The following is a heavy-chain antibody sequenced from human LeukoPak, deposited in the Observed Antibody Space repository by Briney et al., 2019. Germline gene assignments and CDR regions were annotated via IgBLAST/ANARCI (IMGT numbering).Heavy chain of an antibody. D-gene: IGHD3-16*01. V-gene: IGHV4-31*03. CDR1: GGSISSGDSY. J-gene: IGHJ4*02. CDR3: ARASYVAIYFDY. CDR2: IYYSGSA. Sequence: PSETLSLTCTVSGGSISSGDSYWSWIRHLPGKGLEWIGYIYYSGSAYYHPSLKSRVSISVDTSKNQFSLQLTSVTAADTAVYYCARASYVAIYFDYWGQGTLVTVSS.